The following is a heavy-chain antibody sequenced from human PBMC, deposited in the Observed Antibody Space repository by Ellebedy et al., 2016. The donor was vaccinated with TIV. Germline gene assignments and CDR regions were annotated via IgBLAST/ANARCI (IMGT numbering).Heavy chain of an antibody. V-gene: IGHV4-30-2*01. J-gene: IGHJ1*01. Sequence: MPSETLSLTCAVSAGPINSGDYSWSFIRQPPGRGVEWIGYIYRGGSTYYNPSRKSRVTISVDRSKNQFSLKLSSVTAAETAVHYCARGGEGLYAEYFQHWGQGTLVTVSS. CDR2: IYRGGST. CDR1: AGPINSGDYS. D-gene: IGHD3-16*01. CDR3: ARGGEGLYAEYFQH.